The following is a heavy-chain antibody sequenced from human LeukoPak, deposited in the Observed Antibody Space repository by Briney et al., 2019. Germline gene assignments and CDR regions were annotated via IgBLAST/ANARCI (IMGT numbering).Heavy chain of an antibody. CDR2: IYHSGSN. CDR3: ARSTQDSSTSFDY. J-gene: IGHJ4*02. D-gene: IGHD6-6*01. Sequence: SETLSLTCTVSGGSISGYYWSWIRQPPGNGLEYIGYIYHSGSNNYNPSLKSRVTMSVDKSKNQCSLRLSSVTAADTAMYFCARSTQDSSTSFDYWGQGTLVTVSS. CDR1: GGSISGYY. V-gene: IGHV4-59*01.